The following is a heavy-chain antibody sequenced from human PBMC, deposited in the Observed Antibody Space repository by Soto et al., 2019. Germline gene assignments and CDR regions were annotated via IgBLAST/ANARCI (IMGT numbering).Heavy chain of an antibody. CDR1: GFTFSSYG. CDR2: ISYDGSNK. Sequence: QVQLVESGGGVVQPGRSLRLSCAASGFTFSSYGMHWVRQAPGKGLEWVAVISYDGSNKYYSDSVKGRFTISRDNSKNTLYLQMNSLRAEDTAVYYCAKEYCSRWYVFDYWGQGPLVTVSS. CDR3: AKEYCSRWYVFDY. V-gene: IGHV3-30*18. J-gene: IGHJ4*02. D-gene: IGHD6-13*01.